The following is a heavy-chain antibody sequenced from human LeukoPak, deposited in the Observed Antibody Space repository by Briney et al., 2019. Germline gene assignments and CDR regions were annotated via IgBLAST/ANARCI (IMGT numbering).Heavy chain of an antibody. CDR2: LSASGA. D-gene: IGHD6-19*01. CDR3: AKARHSSDWYGEASDS. Sequence: GGSLRLSCAASGFSFSTFAMAWVRQAPGKGLEWVSGLSASGANTHSVQGRFTISRDNFKSTLNLQMSNLRAEDTAVYYCAKARHSSDWYGEASDSWGQGTLVIVSS. J-gene: IGHJ4*02. CDR1: GFSFSTFA. V-gene: IGHV3-23*01.